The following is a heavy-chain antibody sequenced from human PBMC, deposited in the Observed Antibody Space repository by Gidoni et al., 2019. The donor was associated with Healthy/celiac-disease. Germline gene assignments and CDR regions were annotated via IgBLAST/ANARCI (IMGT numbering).Heavy chain of an antibody. J-gene: IGHJ4*02. CDR1: GFSLSNARMG. V-gene: IGHV2-26*01. CDR2: IFSNDEK. Sequence: QVTLKESGPVLVKHTETLTLTCTVSGFSLSNARMGVSWIRQPPGKALEWLAHIFSNDEKSYSTSLKSRLTISKDTSKSQVVLTMTNMDPVDTATYYCARIRDYDFWSGYPDYWGQGTLVTVSS. D-gene: IGHD3-3*01. CDR3: ARIRDYDFWSGYPDY.